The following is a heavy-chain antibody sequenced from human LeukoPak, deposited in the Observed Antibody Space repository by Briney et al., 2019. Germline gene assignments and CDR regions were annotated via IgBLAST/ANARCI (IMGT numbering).Heavy chain of an antibody. J-gene: IGHJ4*02. CDR1: GFTFSSYG. V-gene: IGHV3-30*18. CDR2: ISYDGSNK. D-gene: IGHD6-13*01. CDR3: AKDGLPGIAAAPLAY. Sequence: GGSLRLFCAASGFTFSSYGMHWVRQAPGKGLEWVAVISYDGSNKYYADSVKGRFTISRDNSKNTLYLQMNSLRAEDTAVYYCAKDGLPGIAAAPLAYWGQGTLVTVSS.